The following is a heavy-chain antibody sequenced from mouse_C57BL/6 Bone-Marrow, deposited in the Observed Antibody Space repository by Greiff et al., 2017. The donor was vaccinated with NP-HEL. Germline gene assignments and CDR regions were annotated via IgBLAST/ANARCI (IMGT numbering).Heavy chain of an antibody. CDR1: GFNIKDDY. D-gene: IGHD1-1*01. J-gene: IGHJ2*01. CDR2: IDPENGDT. Sequence: EVQLQQSGAELVRPGASVKLSCTASGFNIKDDYMHWVRQRPEQGLEWIGWIDPENGDTEYASKFQGKATITADTSSNTAYLQLSSLTSEDTAVYYCTTPGSSFDYWGQGTTLTVSS. V-gene: IGHV14-4*01. CDR3: TTPGSSFDY.